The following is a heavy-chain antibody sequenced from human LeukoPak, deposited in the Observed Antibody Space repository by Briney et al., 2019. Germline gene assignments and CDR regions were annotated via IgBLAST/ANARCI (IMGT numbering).Heavy chain of an antibody. V-gene: IGHV4-34*01. CDR3: ARTPPGIAVAGTRAAYYYYMDV. Sequence: PSETLSLTCAVYGGSFSGYYWSWIRQPPGKGLEWVGEINHSGSTNYNPSLKSRVTISVDTSKNQFSLKLSSVTAADTAVYYCARTPPGIAVAGTRAAYYYYMDVWGKGTMVTVSS. D-gene: IGHD6-19*01. CDR2: INHSGST. CDR1: GGSFSGYY. J-gene: IGHJ6*03.